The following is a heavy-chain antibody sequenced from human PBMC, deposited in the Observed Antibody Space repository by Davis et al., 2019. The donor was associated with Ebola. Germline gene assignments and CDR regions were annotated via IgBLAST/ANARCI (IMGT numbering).Heavy chain of an antibody. D-gene: IGHD6-6*01. CDR1: GYTFTSYA. CDR2: INAGNGNT. V-gene: IGHV1-3*01. J-gene: IGHJ6*02. CDR3: ARGSSKAYYYYGMDV. Sequence: ASVQVSCQASGYTFTSYAMHWVRQAPGQRLEWMGWINAGNGNTKYSQKFQGRVTITRDTSARTAYMELSSLRSEDTAVYYCARGSSKAYYYYGMDVWGQGTTVTVSS.